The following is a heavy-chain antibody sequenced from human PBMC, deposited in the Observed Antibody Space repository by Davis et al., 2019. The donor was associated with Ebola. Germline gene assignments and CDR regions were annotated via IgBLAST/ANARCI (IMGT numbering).Heavy chain of an antibody. J-gene: IGHJ5*02. CDR1: GYTFTGYY. CDR3: ARRGEYYDFWSVYSPERPFDP. CDR2: INPNSGGT. Sequence: ASVKVSCKASGYTFTGYYMHWVRQAHGQGLEWMGWINPNSGGTNYAQKFQGRVTMTRDTSISTAYMELSRLRSDDTAVYYCARRGEYYDFWSVYSPERPFDPWGQGTLVTVSS. D-gene: IGHD3-3*01. V-gene: IGHV1-2*02.